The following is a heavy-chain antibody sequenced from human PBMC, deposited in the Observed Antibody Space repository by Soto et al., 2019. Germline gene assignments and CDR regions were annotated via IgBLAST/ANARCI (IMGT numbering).Heavy chain of an antibody. V-gene: IGHV3-30*18. CDR2: ISYDGSNK. J-gene: IGHJ5*02. CDR3: AKEFGELFPNWFDP. CDR1: GFTFSSYG. Sequence: GGSLRLSCAASGFTFSSYGMHWVRQAPGKGLEWVAVISYDGSNKYYADSVKGRFTISRDNSKNTLYLQMNSLRAEDTAVYYCAKEFGELFPNWFDPWGQGTLVTVSS. D-gene: IGHD3-10*01.